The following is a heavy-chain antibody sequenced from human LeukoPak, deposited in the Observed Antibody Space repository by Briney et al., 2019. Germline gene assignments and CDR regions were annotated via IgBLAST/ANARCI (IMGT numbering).Heavy chain of an antibody. D-gene: IGHD2-21*02. Sequence: SETLSLTCTVSGGSISSYYWSWVRLRPRKGMEWIWNIYFSGNTYYHPTLNTRVTMSVDTSKTQFYLQPSSVTAADTAFYYCARRPRGRGLLRYWNGGYCYSPLDSWGQGTLVTVSS. J-gene: IGHJ4*02. CDR2: IYFSGNT. V-gene: IGHV4-59*12. CDR3: ARRPRGRGLLRYWNGGYCYSPLDS. CDR1: GGSISSYY.